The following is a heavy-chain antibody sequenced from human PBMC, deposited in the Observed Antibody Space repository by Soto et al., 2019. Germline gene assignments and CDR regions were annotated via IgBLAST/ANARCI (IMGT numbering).Heavy chain of an antibody. CDR3: ARGMVRFWDSLGVDV. J-gene: IGHJ6*02. V-gene: IGHV1-69*12. CDR2: IIPIFGTA. CDR1: GGTFSNYA. D-gene: IGHD3-3*01. Sequence: QVQLVQSGAEVKKPGSSVKVSCKASGGTFSNYAMSWVRQAPGQGLEWMGGIIPIFGTAKYAQKFQGRVTITADESTSTAYMELSSLRSEDTAVYYCARGMVRFWDSLGVDVWGQGTTVTVSS.